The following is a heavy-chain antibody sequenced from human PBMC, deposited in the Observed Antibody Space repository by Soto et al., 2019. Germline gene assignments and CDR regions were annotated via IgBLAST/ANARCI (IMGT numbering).Heavy chain of an antibody. CDR2: ISSSGSTI. CDR1: GFTFSSYE. Sequence: GGSLRLSCAASGFTFSSYEMNWVRQAPGKGLEWVSYISSSGSTIYYADSVKGRFTISRDNAKNSLYLQMNSLRAEDTAVYYCARVMGYSSSNCFDPWGQGTLVTVSS. CDR3: ARVMGYSSSNCFDP. J-gene: IGHJ5*02. V-gene: IGHV3-48*03. D-gene: IGHD6-6*01.